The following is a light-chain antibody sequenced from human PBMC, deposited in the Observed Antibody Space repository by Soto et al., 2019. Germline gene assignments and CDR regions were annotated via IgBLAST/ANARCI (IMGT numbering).Light chain of an antibody. CDR1: QSISNY. CDR3: QQSYHTLPLT. Sequence: DIQMTQSPSSLSASVGDRVTITCRASQSISNYVNWYQQRLGKAPNLLIYAASSLQSGVPSRFSGSGSGRDFTLTISSLHPEDSATYYCQQSYHTLPLTFGGGTKVEI. V-gene: IGKV1-39*01. CDR2: AAS. J-gene: IGKJ4*01.